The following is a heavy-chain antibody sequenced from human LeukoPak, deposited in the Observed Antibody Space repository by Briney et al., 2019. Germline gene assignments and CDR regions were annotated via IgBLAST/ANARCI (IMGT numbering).Heavy chain of an antibody. D-gene: IGHD2-15*01. J-gene: IGHJ4*02. CDR1: GGTFSSYA. Sequence: VASVNVSCKASGGTFSSYAISWVRQAPGQGLEWMGRIIPILGIANYAQKFQGRVTITADKSTSTAYMELSSLRSEDTAVYYCARGYCSGGSCYSYGFDYWGQGTLVTVSS. CDR2: IIPILGIA. CDR3: ARGYCSGGSCYSYGFDY. V-gene: IGHV1-69*04.